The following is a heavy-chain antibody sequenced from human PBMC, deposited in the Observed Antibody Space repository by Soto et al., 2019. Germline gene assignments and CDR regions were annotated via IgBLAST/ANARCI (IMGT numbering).Heavy chain of an antibody. V-gene: IGHV4-59*01. CDR1: GGSISSYY. CDR2: VYYSGTT. CDR3: ARAGSTWRYFFDY. D-gene: IGHD6-13*01. J-gene: IGHJ4*02. Sequence: TLSLTCNVSGGSISSYYSTWIRQPPGKGLEWVGYVYYSGTTYYNPSLQSRVTISVDTSKNQFSLKVKSVTAADTAIYYVARAGSTWRYFFDYWTQGSLVTVSS.